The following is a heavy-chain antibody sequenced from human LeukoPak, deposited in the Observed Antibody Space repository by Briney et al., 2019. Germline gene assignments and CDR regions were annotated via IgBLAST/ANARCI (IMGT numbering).Heavy chain of an antibody. V-gene: IGHV3-66*01. J-gene: IGHJ1*01. Sequence: GGSLRLSCVVSGFTVSSNYMSWVRQAPGKGLECVSVISSAGSTYYADSVKGRFTISRDSSKSTLFFQMNSLRAEDTAVYYCVSGRNYYDNSFLNWGQGTLVTVSS. CDR1: GFTVSSNY. CDR3: VSGRNYYDNSFLN. D-gene: IGHD3-22*01. CDR2: ISSAGST.